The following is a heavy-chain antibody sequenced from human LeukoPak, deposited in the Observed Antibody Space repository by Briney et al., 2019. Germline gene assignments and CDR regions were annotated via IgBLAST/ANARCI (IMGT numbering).Heavy chain of an antibody. Sequence: SETPSLTCTVSGGSTSSYYWSWIRHPAGKGLEWIWRIYTSGSTNYNPSLKRRVTMSLYTSQSQFSLKISSVTAPDTAVYYSAGVGYSYGLKAFDIWGQGTMVTVCS. CDR2: IYTSGST. J-gene: IGHJ3*02. CDR3: AGVGYSYGLKAFDI. D-gene: IGHD5-18*01. V-gene: IGHV4-4*07. CDR1: GGSTSSYY.